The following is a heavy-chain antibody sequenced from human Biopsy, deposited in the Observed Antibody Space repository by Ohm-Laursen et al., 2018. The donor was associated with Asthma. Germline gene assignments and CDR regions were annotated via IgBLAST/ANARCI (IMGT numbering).Heavy chain of an antibody. D-gene: IGHD6-13*01. CDR3: ARGQKSAGDRWFDP. Sequence: ASVKVSCNVSGYTFIGCHIHWMRQAPGQGLEWMGRFNPNSGVTNYAQKFQGRVTMTRDTSISTAYMEVSRLRSDDTAVYYCARGQKSAGDRWFDPWGQGTLVTVSS. CDR2: FNPNSGVT. V-gene: IGHV1-2*06. CDR1: GYTFIGCH. J-gene: IGHJ5*02.